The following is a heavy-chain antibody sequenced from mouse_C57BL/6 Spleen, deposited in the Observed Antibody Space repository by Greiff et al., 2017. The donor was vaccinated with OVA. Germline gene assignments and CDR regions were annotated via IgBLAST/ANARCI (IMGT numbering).Heavy chain of an antibody. V-gene: IGHV1-82*01. CDR3: ARDDYDIYYAMDY. Sequence: QVQLQQSGPELVKPGASVKISCKASGYAFSSSWLNWVKQRPGKGLEWIGRIYPGDGDTNYNGKFKGKATLTADKSSSTAYMQLSSLTSEDSAVYFCARDDYDIYYAMDYWGQGTSVTVSS. CDR2: IYPGDGDT. J-gene: IGHJ4*01. D-gene: IGHD2-4*01. CDR1: GYAFSSSW.